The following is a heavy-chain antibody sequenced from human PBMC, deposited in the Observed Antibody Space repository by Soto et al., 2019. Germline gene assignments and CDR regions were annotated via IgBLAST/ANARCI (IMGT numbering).Heavy chain of an antibody. J-gene: IGHJ4*02. V-gene: IGHV4-59*01. CDR1: GGSISSYY. CDR2: IYYSGST. CDR3: ARDSSGWPDY. D-gene: IGHD6-19*01. Sequence: ETLSLTCTVSGGSISSYYWSWIRQPPGKGLEWIGYIYYSGSTNYNPSLKSRVTISVDTSKNQFSLKLSSVTAADTAVYYCARDSSGWPDYWGQGTLVTVSS.